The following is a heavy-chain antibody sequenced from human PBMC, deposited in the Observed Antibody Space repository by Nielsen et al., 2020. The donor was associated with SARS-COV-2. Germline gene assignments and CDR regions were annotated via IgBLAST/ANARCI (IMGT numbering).Heavy chain of an antibody. CDR1: GFTSSSYW. J-gene: IGHJ3*02. V-gene: IGHV3-7*01. CDR2: IKQDGSEK. Sequence: GSLRLSCAASGFTSSSYWMRWVRQAPGNGLEWVANIKQDGSEKYYADSVKGRFTISRDNSKNTLYLQMNSLRAEDTAVYYCARDLRFGEPDAFDIWGQGTMVTVSS. D-gene: IGHD3-10*01. CDR3: ARDLRFGEPDAFDI.